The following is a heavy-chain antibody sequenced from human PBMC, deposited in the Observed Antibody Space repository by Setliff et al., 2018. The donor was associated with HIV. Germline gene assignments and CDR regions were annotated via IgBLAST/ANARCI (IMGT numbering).Heavy chain of an antibody. Sequence: PGGSLRLSCAASAFTFSSYWMTWVRQAPGKGLEWVASIKQDGSEKYYVDSVKGRFTISRDNAKNSLYLQINSLRVDDTAIYYCARVGYDFWSGPRFDYWGQGILVTVSS. V-gene: IGHV3-7*04. D-gene: IGHD3-3*01. J-gene: IGHJ4*02. CDR3: ARVGYDFWSGPRFDY. CDR2: IKQDGSEK. CDR1: AFTFSSYW.